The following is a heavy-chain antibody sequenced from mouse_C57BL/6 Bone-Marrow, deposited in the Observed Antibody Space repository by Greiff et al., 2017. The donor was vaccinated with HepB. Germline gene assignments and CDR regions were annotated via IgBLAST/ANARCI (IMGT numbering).Heavy chain of an antibody. Sequence: QVQLQQSGAELARPGASVKLSCKASGYTFTSYGISWVKQSTGQGLEWIGEIYPRSGNTYYNEKFKGKATLTADKYYITAYVELRSLTSEDSAVYFCAREGPIWYYGSSLYFEVWGTGTTVTVSS. CDR1: GYTFTSYG. J-gene: IGHJ1*03. V-gene: IGHV1-81*01. CDR2: IYPRSGNT. D-gene: IGHD1-1*01. CDR3: AREGPIWYYGSSLYFEV.